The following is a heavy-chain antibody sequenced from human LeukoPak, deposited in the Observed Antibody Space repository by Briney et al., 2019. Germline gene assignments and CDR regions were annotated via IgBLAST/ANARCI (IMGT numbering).Heavy chain of an antibody. Sequence: GGSLRLSRAASVFTFSSFAMSWVRQAPGKGLEWVSAISGSGDNTHYADSVKGRFTISRDNSKKTLYLQMNTLRAEDTAVYYCAKDTMFYDILTGYPHFDYWGQGTLVTVSS. V-gene: IGHV3-23*01. CDR3: AKDTMFYDILTGYPHFDY. J-gene: IGHJ4*02. D-gene: IGHD3-9*01. CDR2: ISGSGDNT. CDR1: VFTFSSFA.